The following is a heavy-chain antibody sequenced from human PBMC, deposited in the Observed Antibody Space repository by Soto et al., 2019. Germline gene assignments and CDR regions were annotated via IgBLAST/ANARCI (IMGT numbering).Heavy chain of an antibody. CDR2: INHSGST. CDR1: GGSFSGYY. V-gene: IGHV4-34*01. J-gene: IGHJ4*02. D-gene: IGHD3-16*02. CDR3: ARIRHYAYVWGSYRYRYFDY. Sequence: SETLSLTCAVYGGSFSGYYWSWIRQPPGKGLEWIGEINHSGSTNYNPSLKSRVTISVDTSKNQFSLKLSSVTAADTAVYYCARIRHYAYVWGSYRYRYFDYWGQGTLVTAS.